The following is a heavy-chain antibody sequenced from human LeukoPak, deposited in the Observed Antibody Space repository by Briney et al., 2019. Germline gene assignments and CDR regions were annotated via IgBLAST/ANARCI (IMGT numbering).Heavy chain of an antibody. V-gene: IGHV3-23*01. J-gene: IGHJ4*02. Sequence: GGSLRLSCAASGLTFTTYAMSWVRQAPGKGLEWVSTISGNGDTTYYADSMKGRFTISRDDSKNTLYLQMSSLRAEDTATYYCAKGMESSWYEFTDWGQGALVTVSS. CDR3: AKGMESSWYEFTD. CDR2: ISGNGDTT. CDR1: GLTFTTYA. D-gene: IGHD6-13*01.